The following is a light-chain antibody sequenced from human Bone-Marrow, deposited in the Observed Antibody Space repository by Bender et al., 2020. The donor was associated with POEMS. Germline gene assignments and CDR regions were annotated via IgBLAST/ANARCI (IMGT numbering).Light chain of an antibody. V-gene: IGLV2-23*02. CDR2: EDS. CDR1: SSDVGSYNL. J-gene: IGLJ2*01. CDR3: CSYAGSSTFVV. Sequence: QSALTQPASVSESPGQSITISCTGTSSDVGSYNLVSWYQHHPAKAPKLMIYEDSKRPSGVSDRFSGSKSGNTASLTISGLQAEDEADYYCCSYAGSSTFVVFGGGTKLTVL.